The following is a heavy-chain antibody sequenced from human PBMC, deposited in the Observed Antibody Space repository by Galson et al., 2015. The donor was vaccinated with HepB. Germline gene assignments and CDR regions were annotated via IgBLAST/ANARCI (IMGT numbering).Heavy chain of an antibody. Sequence: SVKVSCKASGGTFSSDTLSWVRQAPGQGLEWMGRFIPLLGISKYAQKFQGRVTITADKSTSTAYLELTSLRSEDTAVYYCARDGCSSITSCYDYPNWFDPWGQGTLVTVSS. V-gene: IGHV1-69*04. CDR1: GGTFSSDT. D-gene: IGHD2-2*01. J-gene: IGHJ5*02. CDR3: ARDGCSSITSCYDYPNWFDP. CDR2: FIPLLGIS.